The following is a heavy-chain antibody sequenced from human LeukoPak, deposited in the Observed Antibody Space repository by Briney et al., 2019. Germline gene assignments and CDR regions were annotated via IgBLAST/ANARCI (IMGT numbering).Heavy chain of an antibody. CDR1: GGSISSSSYY. Sequence: SENLSLTCTVSGGSISSSSYYWGWIRQPPGKGLEWIGSMYYSGSTYCNPSLKSRVTISLDTSKNQFSLKLSSVTAADTAVYYCARGTAAAGGNWFDPWGQGTLVTVSS. CDR3: ARGTAAAGGNWFDP. V-gene: IGHV4-39*07. J-gene: IGHJ5*02. CDR2: MYYSGST. D-gene: IGHD6-13*01.